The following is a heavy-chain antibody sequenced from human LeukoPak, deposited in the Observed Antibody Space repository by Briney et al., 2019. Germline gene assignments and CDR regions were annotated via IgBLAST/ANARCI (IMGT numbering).Heavy chain of an antibody. D-gene: IGHD6-19*01. CDR1: GFTFSSHG. CDR3: AKSVGIVLTGHSDY. Sequence: GGSLRLSCVASGFTFSSHGMHWVRQAPGKGLEWVAFIRYDGSNKYYADSVKGRFTISRDNSKNTLYLQMNSLRAEDTALYYCAKSVGIVLTGHSDYWGQGTLVTVSS. CDR2: IRYDGSNK. J-gene: IGHJ4*02. V-gene: IGHV3-30*02.